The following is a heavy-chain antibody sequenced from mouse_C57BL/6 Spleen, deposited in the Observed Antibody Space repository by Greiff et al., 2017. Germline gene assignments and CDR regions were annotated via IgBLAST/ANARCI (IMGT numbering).Heavy chain of an antibody. J-gene: IGHJ3*01. CDR1: GFSLTSYG. Sequence: VKLQESGPGLVAPSQSLSITCTVSGFSLTSYGVHWVRQPPGKGLEWLVVIWSDGSTTYNSALNSRLSISKDNSKCQVFLKMNSLQTDDTAMYYCARHAEGDWFAYWGQGTLVTVSA. CDR3: ARHAEGDWFAY. V-gene: IGHV2-6-1*01. CDR2: IWSDGST.